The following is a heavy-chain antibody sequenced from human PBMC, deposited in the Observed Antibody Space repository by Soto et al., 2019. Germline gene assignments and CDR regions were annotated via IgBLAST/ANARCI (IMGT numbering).Heavy chain of an antibody. D-gene: IGHD4-17*01. CDR2: MYPNSGNT. J-gene: IGHJ4*02. CDR3: ARSTNDYGDRH. V-gene: IGHV1-8*01. Sequence: QVQLVQSGAEVKKPGASVKVSCKASGYTFTSYDINWVRQATGQGREWMGWMYPNSGNTGYAQKFQGRVTMTRKTSISTAYMERSSLRSEDTAVYYCARSTNDYGDRHWGQGTLVTVSS. CDR1: GYTFTSYD.